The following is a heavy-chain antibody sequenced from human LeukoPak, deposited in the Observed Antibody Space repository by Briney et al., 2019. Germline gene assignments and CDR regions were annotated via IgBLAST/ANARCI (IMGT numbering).Heavy chain of an antibody. J-gene: IGHJ4*02. CDR3: AQTASGRLVTFFDY. CDR2: ISWNSGSI. CDR1: GFTFDDYA. V-gene: IGHV3-9*01. Sequence: PGGSLRLSCAASGFTFDDYAMHWVRQAPGKGLEWVSGISWNSGSIGYADSVKGRFTISRDNAKNSLYLQMNSLRAEDTALYYCAQTASGRLVTFFDYWGQGTLVTVSS. D-gene: IGHD3-9*01.